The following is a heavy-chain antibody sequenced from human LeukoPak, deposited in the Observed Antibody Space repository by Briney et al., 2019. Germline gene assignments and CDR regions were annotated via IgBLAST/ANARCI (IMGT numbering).Heavy chain of an antibody. D-gene: IGHD2-2*01. V-gene: IGHV3-23*01. CDR1: GFTFKNFA. CDR2: IPYRAGKS. J-gene: IGHJ4*02. Sequence: GGSLRLSCSTSGFTFKNFALSWVRQAPGKRLEWVATIPYRAGKSYYADSVQGRFSISRDDSAKTVYLHLNSLRAGDTAIYYCAKVYCSSPRCFLPFDYWGQGTLVTVSS. CDR3: AKVYCSSPRCFLPFDY.